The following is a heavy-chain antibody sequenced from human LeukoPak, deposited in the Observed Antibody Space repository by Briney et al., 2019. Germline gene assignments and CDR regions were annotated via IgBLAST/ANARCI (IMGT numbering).Heavy chain of an antibody. V-gene: IGHV3-48*01. CDR3: ARQDILTGYDY. CDR2: ISSSSSTI. CDR1: GFTFSSYG. D-gene: IGHD3-9*01. J-gene: IGHJ4*02. Sequence: GRSLRLSCAASGFTFSSYGMHWVRQAPGKGLEWVSYISSSSSTIYYADSVKGRFTISRDNAKNSLYLQMNSLRAEDTAVYYCARQDILTGYDYWGQGTLVTVSS.